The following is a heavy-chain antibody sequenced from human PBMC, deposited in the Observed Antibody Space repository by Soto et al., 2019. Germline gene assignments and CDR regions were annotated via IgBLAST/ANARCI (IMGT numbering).Heavy chain of an antibody. V-gene: IGHV3-21*01. J-gene: IGHJ5*02. CDR1: GFTFSSYS. D-gene: IGHD6-13*01. Sequence: EVQLVESGGGLVKPGGSLRLSCAASGFTFSSYSMNWVRQAPGKGLEWVSSISSSSSYIYYADSVKGRFTISRDNAKNSLSLQMNSLRAEDTAVYYCARELIAAAGTGWFDPWGQGTLVTVSS. CDR2: ISSSSSYI. CDR3: ARELIAAAGTGWFDP.